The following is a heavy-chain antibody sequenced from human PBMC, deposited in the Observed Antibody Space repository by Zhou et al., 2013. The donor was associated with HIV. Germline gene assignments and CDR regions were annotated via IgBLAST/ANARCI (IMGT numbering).Heavy chain of an antibody. V-gene: IGHV4-59*11. CDR2: IHSTGST. CDR3: ARWRMDCSNTSCYWGRFDI. CDR1: GGSISSHY. Sequence: QVQLQESGPGLVKPSETLSLTCTVSGGSISSHYWSWIRQPPGKGLEYIGYIHSTGSTNYNPSLKSRVTISVDTSKNQFSLKLSSVTAADTAVYYCARWRMDCSNTSCYWGRFDIWGQGTMVTVSS. J-gene: IGHJ3*02. D-gene: IGHD2-2*01.